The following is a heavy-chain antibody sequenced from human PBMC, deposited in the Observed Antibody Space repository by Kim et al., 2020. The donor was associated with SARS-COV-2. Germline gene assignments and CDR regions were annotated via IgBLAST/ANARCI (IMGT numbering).Heavy chain of an antibody. CDR3: ARCYSSSWQARYYFDY. CDR2: INPSGGST. V-gene: IGHV1-46*01. CDR1: GYTFTSYY. J-gene: IGHJ4*02. Sequence: ASVKVSCKASGYTFTSYYMHWVRQAPGQGLEWMGIINPSGGSTSYAQKFQGRVTMTRDTSTSTVYMELSSLRSEDTAVYYCARCYSSSWQARYYFDYWGQGTLVTVSS. D-gene: IGHD6-13*01.